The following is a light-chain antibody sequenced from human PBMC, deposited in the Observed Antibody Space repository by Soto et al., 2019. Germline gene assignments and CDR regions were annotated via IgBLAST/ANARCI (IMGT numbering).Light chain of an antibody. V-gene: IGLV2-14*01. CDR3: SSYTSRSSYVV. CDR1: SSVVDAYNY. J-gene: IGLJ2*01. CDR2: EVT. Sequence: QSALPQPASVSVSPGQSITISCTGISSVVDAYNYVSWYQQHPGKAPKLMIYEVTNRPSGVSNRFSGSKSGNTASLTISGLQAEDEADYYCSSYTSRSSYVVFGGGTKVTVL.